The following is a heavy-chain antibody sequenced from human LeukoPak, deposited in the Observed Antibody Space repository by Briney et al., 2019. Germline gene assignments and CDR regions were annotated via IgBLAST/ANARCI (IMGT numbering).Heavy chain of an antibody. Sequence: GESLKISCKGSGYSFTSYWIGWVRQMPGKGLEWMGIIYPGDSDTRYSPSFQGQVTISADKSISTAYLQWSSLKASDPAMYYCARLNRGYSSSWYWFDPWGQGTLVTVSS. CDR1: GYSFTSYW. CDR3: ARLNRGYSSSWYWFDP. J-gene: IGHJ5*02. CDR2: IYPGDSDT. D-gene: IGHD6-13*01. V-gene: IGHV5-51*01.